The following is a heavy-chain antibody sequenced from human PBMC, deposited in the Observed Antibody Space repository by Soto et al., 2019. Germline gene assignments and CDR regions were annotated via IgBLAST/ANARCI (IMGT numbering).Heavy chain of an antibody. D-gene: IGHD6-6*01. Sequence: GGLLRLSCAASGFTFSSYGMHWVRQAPGKGLEWVAVISYDGSNKYYADSVKGRFTISRDNSKNTLYLQMNSLRAEDTPVYYCAKVAYSSSPPFDYWGQGTLLTVSS. CDR3: AKVAYSSSPPFDY. J-gene: IGHJ4*02. CDR1: GFTFSSYG. V-gene: IGHV3-30*18. CDR2: ISYDGSNK.